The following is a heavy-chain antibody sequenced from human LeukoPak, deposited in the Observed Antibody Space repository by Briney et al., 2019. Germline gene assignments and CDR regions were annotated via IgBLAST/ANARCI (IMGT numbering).Heavy chain of an antibody. V-gene: IGHV4-39*01. CDR3: ARRDRISAAGFDY. J-gene: IGHJ4*02. D-gene: IGHD6-13*01. CDR2: IFYSGST. Sequence: PSETLSLTCTVSGDSISGRSSYWDWIRQPPGKGLEWIGNIFYSGSTYYNPSLKSRVTISVDTSKNQFSLKVGSVTAADTAVYYCARRDRISAAGFDYWGQGTLVTVSP. CDR1: GDSISGRSSY.